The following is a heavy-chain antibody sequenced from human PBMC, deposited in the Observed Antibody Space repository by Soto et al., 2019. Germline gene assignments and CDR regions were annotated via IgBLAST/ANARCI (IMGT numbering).Heavy chain of an antibody. CDR1: GFSFSSYG. V-gene: IGHV3-30*03. D-gene: IGHD3-9*01. Sequence: QVQLVESGGGVVQPGRSLRLSCAASGFSFSSYGMHWVRQAPGKGLEWVAMISYDGTDEYYADSVKGRFTISRDNSKNAVYLQMKSLRAEVTAVYYCAVQASDWHGHFVYWGQGTLVTVSS. CDR2: ISYDGTDE. J-gene: IGHJ4*02. CDR3: AVQASDWHGHFVY.